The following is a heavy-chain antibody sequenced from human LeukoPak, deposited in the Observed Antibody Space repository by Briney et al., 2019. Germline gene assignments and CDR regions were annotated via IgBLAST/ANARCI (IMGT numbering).Heavy chain of an antibody. V-gene: IGHV1-24*01. J-gene: IGHJ4*02. CDR1: GYTLTELS. D-gene: IGHD3-22*01. Sequence: ASVNVSCKVSGYTLTELSMHWVRQAPGKGLEWMGGFDPEDGETIYAQKFQGRVTMTEDTSTDTAYMELSSLRSEDTAVYYCATAYDSSGYYPFDYWGQGTLVTVSS. CDR2: FDPEDGET. CDR3: ATAYDSSGYYPFDY.